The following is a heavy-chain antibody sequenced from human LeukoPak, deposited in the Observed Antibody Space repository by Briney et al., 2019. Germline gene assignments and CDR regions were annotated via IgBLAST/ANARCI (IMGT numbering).Heavy chain of an antibody. Sequence: SETLSLTCTVSGYSISSGYYWGWIQQPPGKGLEWIGNIYHSGSTYYSPSLKSRVTISVDTSKNQFSLKVSSVTAADTAVYYCARGDCSGSICYSPMDVWGTGTTVTVSS. J-gene: IGHJ6*03. CDR1: GYSISSGYY. CDR3: ARGDCSGSICYSPMDV. D-gene: IGHD2-21*01. V-gene: IGHV4-38-2*02. CDR2: IYHSGST.